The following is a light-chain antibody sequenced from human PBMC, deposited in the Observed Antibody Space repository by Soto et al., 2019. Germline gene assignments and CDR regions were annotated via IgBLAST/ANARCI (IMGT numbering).Light chain of an antibody. CDR1: QSVRSW. J-gene: IGKJ4*02. CDR2: DAS. CDR3: QQYDNYPLT. V-gene: IGKV1-5*01. Sequence: DIQMTQSPSTLSASVGDRVTITCRASQSVRSWLAWYQQKPGRAPKFLIYDASSLESGVPSRFSGSGSGTEYNLTISNLQPDDCATYYGQQYDNYPLTFGGGTKVEI.